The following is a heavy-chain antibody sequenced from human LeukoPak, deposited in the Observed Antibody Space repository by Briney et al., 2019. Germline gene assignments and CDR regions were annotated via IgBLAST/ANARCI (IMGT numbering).Heavy chain of an antibody. J-gene: IGHJ4*02. V-gene: IGHV4-39*01. D-gene: IGHD4-23*01. CDR1: GGSIRSNGYY. Sequence: SETLSLTCTVSGGSIRSNGYYWGWIRQPPGKGLEWIGSIYTSGSTNYNPSLKSRVTISVDTSKNQFSLKLSSVTAADTAVYYCARQGYGGNSEFAYWGQGTLVTVSS. CDR2: IYTSGST. CDR3: ARQGYGGNSEFAY.